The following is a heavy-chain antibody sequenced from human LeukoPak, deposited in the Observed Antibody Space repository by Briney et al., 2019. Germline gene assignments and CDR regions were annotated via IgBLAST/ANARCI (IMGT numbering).Heavy chain of an antibody. D-gene: IGHD4-11*01. J-gene: IGHJ3*02. Sequence: SQTLSLTCAVSGDSISSAGYSWNWTRQPPGKGLEWIGYIYHSGSTYYNPSLKSRVTISVDRSKNQFSLILTSVTAADTAVYYCARRDYNAFDIWGQGTMVTVSS. CDR2: IYHSGST. CDR3: ARRDYNAFDI. V-gene: IGHV4-30-2*01. CDR1: GDSISSAGYS.